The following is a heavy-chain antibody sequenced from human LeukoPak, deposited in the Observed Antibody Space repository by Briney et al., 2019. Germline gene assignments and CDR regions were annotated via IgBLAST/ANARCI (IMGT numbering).Heavy chain of an antibody. D-gene: IGHD2-2*01. CDR1: GFTFSSYS. Sequence: GGSLRLSCAASGFTFSSYSMNWVRQAPGKGLEWVSYISSSSSTIYYADSVKGRFTISRDNAKNSLYLQMSSLRAEDTAVYYCAKGGFVVVPAATHGMDVWGQGTTVTVSS. CDR3: AKGGFVVVPAATHGMDV. J-gene: IGHJ6*02. CDR2: ISSSSSTI. V-gene: IGHV3-48*01.